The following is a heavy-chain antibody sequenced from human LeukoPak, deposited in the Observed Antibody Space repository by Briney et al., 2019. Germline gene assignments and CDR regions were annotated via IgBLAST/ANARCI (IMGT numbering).Heavy chain of an antibody. D-gene: IGHD2-2*01. J-gene: IGHJ4*02. CDR2: ISNSGSTI. CDR3: ARGLVLAGAMFGFFDY. Sequence: GGSLTLFCAVSGLTFDNYEMIWLPEAPDEGLEWISYISNSGSTIYYTDSVKCRFTISRDNAKNSLYLQMNSLGVEDTAVYYCARGLVLAGAMFGFFDYWGQGTLVSVSS. V-gene: IGHV3-48*03. CDR1: GLTFDNYE.